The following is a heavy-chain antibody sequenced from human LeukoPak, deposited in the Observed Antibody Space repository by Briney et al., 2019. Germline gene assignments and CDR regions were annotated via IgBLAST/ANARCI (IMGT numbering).Heavy chain of an antibody. CDR1: GGSISSYY. CDR3: ARHRFPHSAVTYAHRAVWFDP. D-gene: IGHD4-11*01. Sequence: SETLCLTCTVSGGSISSYYWSWIRQPPGKGLEWIGYIYYSGSTNYNPSLKSRVTISVDTSKDQFSLKLSSVTAADTAVYYYARHRFPHSAVTYAHRAVWFDPWGQGTLVTVSS. J-gene: IGHJ5*02. V-gene: IGHV4-59*08. CDR2: IYYSGST.